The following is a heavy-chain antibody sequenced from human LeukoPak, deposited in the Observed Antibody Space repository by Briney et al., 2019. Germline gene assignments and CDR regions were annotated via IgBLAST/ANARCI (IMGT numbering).Heavy chain of an antibody. V-gene: IGHV4-34*01. Sequence: PSETLSLTCAVYGGSFSGYYWSWIRQSPGKGLEWIGEINHSGSTNYNPSLKSRVTISVDTSKNQFSLKLSSVTAADTAVYYCARGVLLWFGELLSYNWFDPWGQGTLVTVSS. CDR2: INHSGST. CDR3: ARGVLLWFGELLSYNWFDP. CDR1: GGSFSGYY. J-gene: IGHJ5*02. D-gene: IGHD3-10*01.